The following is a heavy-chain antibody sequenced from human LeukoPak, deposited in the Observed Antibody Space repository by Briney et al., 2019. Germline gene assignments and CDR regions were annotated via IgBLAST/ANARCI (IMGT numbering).Heavy chain of an antibody. V-gene: IGHV1-18*01. CDR1: GYTFTSYG. D-gene: IGHD3-22*01. CDR2: ISAYNGNT. J-gene: IGHJ4*02. Sequence: ASVKVSCKASGYTFTSYGISWVRQAPGQGLEWMGWISAYNGNTNYAQKLQGRVTMTTDTSTSTAYMELSSLRSEDTAVYYCARDLVRRYYDSSGYDYWGQGTLVTVSS. CDR3: ARDLVRRYYDSSGYDY.